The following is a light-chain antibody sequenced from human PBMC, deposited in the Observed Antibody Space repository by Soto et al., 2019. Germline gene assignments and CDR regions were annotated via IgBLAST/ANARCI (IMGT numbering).Light chain of an antibody. J-gene: IGLJ3*02. CDR1: SSNIGAGYD. CDR3: QAYDYSLIASV. V-gene: IGLV1-40*01. Sequence: QSVLTQPPSVSGAPGQRVTISCTGSSSNIGAGYDVHWYQQLPGAAPKLVIFGNRNRPSGVPERFSGSKSGTSASLAITGLQAEDEADYYCQAYDYSLIASVFGGGTKATVL. CDR2: GNR.